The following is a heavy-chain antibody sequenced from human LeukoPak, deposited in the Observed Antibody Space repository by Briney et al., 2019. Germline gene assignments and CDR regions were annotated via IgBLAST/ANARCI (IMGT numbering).Heavy chain of an antibody. D-gene: IGHD3-10*01. CDR2: ISSTGST. CDR3: ARDQTYSGSGIYTYFDY. CDR1: GGSISSGGHY. Sequence: SETLSLTCTVSGGSISSGGHYWSWIRQPAGKGLEYLGRISSTGSTNYNPSLRSRVTISADTSKNHFSLKLTSVPAADTAVYYCARDQTYSGSGIYTYFDYWGQGILVAVSS. V-gene: IGHV4-61*02. J-gene: IGHJ4*02.